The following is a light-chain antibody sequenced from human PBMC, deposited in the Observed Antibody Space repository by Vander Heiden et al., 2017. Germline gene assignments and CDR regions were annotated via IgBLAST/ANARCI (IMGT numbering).Light chain of an antibody. CDR3: QQYNSYS. CDR1: QSISSW. J-gene: IGKJ3*01. V-gene: IGKV1-5*03. CDR2: KAS. Sequence: DIQMTQSPSTLSASVGDRVTITCRASQSISSWLAWYQQKPGKAPKLLIYKASSLESGVPSRFSGSGSGTEFTLTISSLQPDDFATYYGQQYNSYSFGHGTKVDIK.